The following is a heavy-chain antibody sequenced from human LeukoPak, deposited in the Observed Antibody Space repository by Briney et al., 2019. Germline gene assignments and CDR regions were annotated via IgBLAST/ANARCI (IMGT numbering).Heavy chain of an antibody. CDR3: ARNLDGDYDY. Sequence: PSETLSLTCTVSGGSISSYYWSWIRQPPGKGLEWLGYIYYSGSTNYNPSLKSRVTISVDTSKNQFSLKLSSVTAADTAVYYCARNLDGDYDYWGQGTLVTVSS. J-gene: IGHJ4*02. CDR1: GGSISSYY. D-gene: IGHD4-17*01. V-gene: IGHV4-59*08. CDR2: IYYSGST.